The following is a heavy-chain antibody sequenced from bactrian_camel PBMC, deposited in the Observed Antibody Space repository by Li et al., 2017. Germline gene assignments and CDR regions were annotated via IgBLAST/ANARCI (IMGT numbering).Heavy chain of an antibody. CDR1: VDTLGTFC. CDR3: AAPLQGWGRVYNF. J-gene: IGHJ4*01. Sequence: VQLVESGGASVEPGKSLRLSCAMSVDTLGTFCVGWFRQAPGKEREGVASFDTGGGRTYYLHSVGRFTISRDNAKSTLYLQMNSLKTEDTAVYYCAAPLQGWGRVYNFWGQGTQVTVS. CDR2: FDTGGGRT. D-gene: IGHD5*01. V-gene: IGHV3S1*01.